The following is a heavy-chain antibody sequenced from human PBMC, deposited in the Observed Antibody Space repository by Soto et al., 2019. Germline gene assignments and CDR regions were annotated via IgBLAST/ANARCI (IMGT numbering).Heavy chain of an antibody. D-gene: IGHD2-15*01. CDR3: ASDLGHFDRGGSYFDY. Sequence: QVQLVESGGGVVQPGRSLRLSCTTSGFTFSNYGFHWARQAPGKGLEWVAVIWYDGSNKYYTESVKGRFTISRDDSKNTLYLQMNSLRAEETAVYYCASDLGHFDRGGSYFDYWGQGTLVTVSS. CDR2: IWYDGSNK. V-gene: IGHV3-33*01. CDR1: GFTFSNYG. J-gene: IGHJ4*02.